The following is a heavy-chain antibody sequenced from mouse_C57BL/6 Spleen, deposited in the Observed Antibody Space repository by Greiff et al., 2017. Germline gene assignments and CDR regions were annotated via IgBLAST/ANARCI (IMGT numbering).Heavy chain of an antibody. V-gene: IGHV1-82*01. Sequence: VQLQESGPELVKPGASVKISCKASGYAFSSSWMNWVKQRPGKGLEWIGRIYPGDGDTNSNGKFKGKATMTADKSSSTAYMQLSSLTSEDSAVYFCANLDSSGYVGAMDYWGQGTSVTVSS. J-gene: IGHJ4*01. CDR3: ANLDSSGYVGAMDY. CDR2: IYPGDGDT. CDR1: GYAFSSSW. D-gene: IGHD3-2*02.